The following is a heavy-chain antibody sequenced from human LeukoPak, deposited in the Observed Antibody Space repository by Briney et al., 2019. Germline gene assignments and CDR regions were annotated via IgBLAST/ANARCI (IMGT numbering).Heavy chain of an antibody. J-gene: IGHJ3*02. CDR1: GGTFSSYA. CDR2: IIPIFGTA. Sequence: SVKVSCKASGGTFSSYAISWVRQAPGQGLEWMGGIIPIFGTANYAQKFQGRVTITADESTSTAYMELSSLRSEDTAVYYRAREVGRYCSSTSCSPSAFDIWGQGTMVTVSS. D-gene: IGHD2-2*01. V-gene: IGHV1-69*01. CDR3: AREVGRYCSSTSCSPSAFDI.